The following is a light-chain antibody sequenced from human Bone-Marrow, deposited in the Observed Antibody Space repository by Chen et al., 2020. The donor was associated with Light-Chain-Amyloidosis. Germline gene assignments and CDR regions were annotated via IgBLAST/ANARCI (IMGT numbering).Light chain of an antibody. CDR3: QQYGDRPPIT. J-gene: IGKJ5*01. CDR1: QSVNRY. Sequence: EVVLTQSPATLSLSPGDRATLSRRASQSVNRYLAWYQQRPGQAPRLLVFDASDRATGVPARFSGSGSGTDFSLTISSLESEDFAVYYCQQYGDRPPITFGQGTRLEIK. V-gene: IGKV3-11*01. CDR2: DAS.